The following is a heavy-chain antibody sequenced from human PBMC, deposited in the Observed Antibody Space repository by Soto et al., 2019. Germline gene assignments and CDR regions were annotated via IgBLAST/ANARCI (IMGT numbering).Heavy chain of an antibody. CDR2: ISASGDAT. J-gene: IGHJ4*02. CDR1: GFSFSTYA. CDR3: AKLHFGYSDSGGYGTH. D-gene: IGHD3-22*01. Sequence: EVQLLESGGDLVQPGGSLRLSCVGSGFSFSTYAMSWVRQRPGTGLEWVSDISASGDATEYADSVKGRFTISRDNSKSTLYLQMNSLTAEDTAVYYCAKLHFGYSDSGGYGTHWGQGTLATVSS. V-gene: IGHV3-23*01.